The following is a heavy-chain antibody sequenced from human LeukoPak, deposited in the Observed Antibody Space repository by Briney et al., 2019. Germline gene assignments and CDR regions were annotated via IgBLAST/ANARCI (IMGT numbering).Heavy chain of an antibody. V-gene: IGHV3-21*01. J-gene: IGHJ5*02. CDR1: GFTFSSYS. CDR2: ISSSSSYI. CDR3: ARGRVGERVCWFDP. D-gene: IGHD3-10*01. Sequence: GGSLRLSCAASGFTFSSYSMNWVRQAPGKGLEWVSSISSSSSYIYYADSVKGRFTISRDNAKNSLYLQMNSLRAEDTAVYYCARGRVGERVCWFDPWGQGTLVTVSS.